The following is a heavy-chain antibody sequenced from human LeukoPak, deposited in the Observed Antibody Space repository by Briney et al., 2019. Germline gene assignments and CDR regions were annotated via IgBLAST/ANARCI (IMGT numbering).Heavy chain of an antibody. Sequence: GRSLRLSCAASGFTFSSYGMHWVRQAPGKGLEWVAVIWYDGSNKYYADSVKGRFTISRDNSKNTLYLQMNRLRAEDTAVYYCARDRDYGDGFDYWGQGTLVTVSS. V-gene: IGHV3-33*01. D-gene: IGHD4-17*01. CDR2: IWYDGSNK. J-gene: IGHJ4*02. CDR3: ARDRDYGDGFDY. CDR1: GFTFSSYG.